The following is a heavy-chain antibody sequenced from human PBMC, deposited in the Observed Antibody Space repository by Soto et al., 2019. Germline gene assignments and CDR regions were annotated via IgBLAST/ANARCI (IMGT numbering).Heavy chain of an antibody. D-gene: IGHD2-8*01. V-gene: IGHV3-30-3*01. CDR2: VSNDGSIK. CDR3: ARALCTNGVCSTYFDS. CDR1: GFTFSSYA. Sequence: QVQLVESGGGVVQPGRSLRLSCAASGFTFSSYAMHWVRQAPGKGLEWLAVVSNDGSIKHYADSVKGRFTISRDNSKNTQSLQMNSLRAEDTAVYYCARALCTNGVCSTYFDSWGQGNLVTVSS. J-gene: IGHJ4*02.